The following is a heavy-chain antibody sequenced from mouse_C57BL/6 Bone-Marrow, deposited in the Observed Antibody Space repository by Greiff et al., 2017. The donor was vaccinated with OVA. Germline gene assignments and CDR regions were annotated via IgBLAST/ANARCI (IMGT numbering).Heavy chain of an antibody. CDR3: TREDGYYLYYYAMDY. CDR2: ISSGGDYI. D-gene: IGHD2-3*01. V-gene: IGHV5-9-1*02. Sequence: EVKLMESGEGLVKPGGSLKLSCAASGFTFSSYAMSWVRQTPEKRLEWVAYISSGGDYIYYADTVKGRFTISRDNARNTLYLQMISLKSEDTAMYYCTREDGYYLYYYAMDYWGQGTSVTVSS. J-gene: IGHJ4*01. CDR1: GFTFSSYA.